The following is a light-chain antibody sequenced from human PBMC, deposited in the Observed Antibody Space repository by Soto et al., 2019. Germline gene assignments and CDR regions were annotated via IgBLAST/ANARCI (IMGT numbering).Light chain of an antibody. Sequence: DIQMTQSPYSLSAAVGDRVTITCRASQTISSWLAWYQQKPGKAPKLLIYKASTLKSGVPSRFSGSGSGTEFTLTISSLQPEDFATYYCQQLNSFGPGTKVDIK. V-gene: IGKV1-5*03. CDR2: KAS. CDR1: QTISSW. CDR3: QQLNS. J-gene: IGKJ3*01.